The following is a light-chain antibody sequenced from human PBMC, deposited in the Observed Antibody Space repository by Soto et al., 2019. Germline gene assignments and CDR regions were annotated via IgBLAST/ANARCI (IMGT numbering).Light chain of an antibody. CDR1: QSVSSSY. V-gene: IGKV3-20*01. J-gene: IGKJ1*01. Sequence: EIVLTQSPGTLSLSPGERATLSCRASQSVSSSYLAWYQQKPGQAPRLLIYGASSRATGIPDRFSGSGSVTEFTLTISSLQSEDFALYYCQQYNDWPLTFGQGTKVDIK. CDR2: GAS. CDR3: QQYNDWPLT.